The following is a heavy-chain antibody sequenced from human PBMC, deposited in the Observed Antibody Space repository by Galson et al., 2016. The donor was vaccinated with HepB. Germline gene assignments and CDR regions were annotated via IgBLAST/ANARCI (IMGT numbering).Heavy chain of an antibody. CDR2: IWDDGSNK. Sequence: SLRLSCAASGFSFSSYGMHWVRQAPSKGLEWVAVIWDDGSNKYYADSVKGRFTISRDNYKNTLYLQMNSLRAEDTAVYYCARGNTCSGGACYLDYWGQGTLVTVS. CDR1: GFSFSSYG. D-gene: IGHD2-15*01. V-gene: IGHV3-33*01. CDR3: ARGNTCSGGACYLDY. J-gene: IGHJ4*02.